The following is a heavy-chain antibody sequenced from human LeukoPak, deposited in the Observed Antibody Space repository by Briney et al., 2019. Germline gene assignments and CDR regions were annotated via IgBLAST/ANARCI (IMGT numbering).Heavy chain of an antibody. CDR1: GLTISSYS. Sequence: GGSLRLSCAASGLTISSYSMNWVRQAPGKGLQWVSYISSSSTIYYADSVKGRFTISRDNAKNSLYLQMNSLRAEDTALYYCARAGLYNWNYEGTAYFDYWGQGTLVTVSS. V-gene: IGHV3-48*01. D-gene: IGHD1-7*01. J-gene: IGHJ4*02. CDR2: ISSSSTI. CDR3: ARAGLYNWNYEGTAYFDY.